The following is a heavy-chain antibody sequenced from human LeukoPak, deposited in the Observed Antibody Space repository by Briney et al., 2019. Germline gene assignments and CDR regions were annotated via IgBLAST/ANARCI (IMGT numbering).Heavy chain of an antibody. V-gene: IGHV1-18*01. CDR2: ISAYNGNT. Sequence: GASVKVSCKASGYTFTSYGISWVRQAPGQGLEWMGWISAYNGNTNYAQKLQGRVTMTTDTSTSTAYMELRSLRSDDTAVYYCARVSGDFDWLLTYYYYYMDVWGKGTTVTISS. CDR3: ARVSGDFDWLLTYYYYYMDV. D-gene: IGHD3-9*01. J-gene: IGHJ6*03. CDR1: GYTFTSYG.